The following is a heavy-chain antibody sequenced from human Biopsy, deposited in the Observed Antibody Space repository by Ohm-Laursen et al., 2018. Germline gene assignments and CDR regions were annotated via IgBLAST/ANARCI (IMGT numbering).Heavy chain of an antibody. V-gene: IGHV1-46*01. CDR1: GYSFTSYY. J-gene: IGHJ4*02. CDR2: INPSGSTT. D-gene: IGHD6-19*01. Sequence: GASVKVSCKVSGYSFTSYYMHWVRQAPGQGLEWMGMINPSGSTTSYPQIFQGRDTMTRDTSKSTVYMELSSLRSADTAVYFCARNTGWYGDLYYFDYWGQGTLVTVSS. CDR3: ARNTGWYGDLYYFDY.